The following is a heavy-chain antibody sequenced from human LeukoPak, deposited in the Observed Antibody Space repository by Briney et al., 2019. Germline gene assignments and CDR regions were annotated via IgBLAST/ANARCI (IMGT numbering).Heavy chain of an antibody. V-gene: IGHV4-34*01. CDR2: INHSGST. CDR1: GGSLSGYY. CDR3: ARERPSYYDILTGYYPRSLPYYFDY. D-gene: IGHD3-9*01. J-gene: IGHJ4*02. Sequence: SETLSLTYAVYGGSLSGYYWSWIRQPPGKGLEWIGEINHSGSTNYNPSLKSRVTISVDTSKNQFSLKLSSVTAADTAVYYCARERPSYYDILTGYYPRSLPYYFDYWGQGTLVTVSS.